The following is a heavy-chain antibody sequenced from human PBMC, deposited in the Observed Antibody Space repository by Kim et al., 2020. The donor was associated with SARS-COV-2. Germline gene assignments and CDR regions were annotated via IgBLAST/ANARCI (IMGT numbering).Heavy chain of an antibody. CDR1: DGSISSSSYY. J-gene: IGHJ4*02. D-gene: IGHD3-22*01. V-gene: IGHV4-39*01. CDR3: ARPQLPVYYDSSGYDY. CDR2: IYYSGST. Sequence: SETLSLTCTVSDGSISSSSYYWGWIRQPPGKGLEWIGSIYYSGSTYYNPSLKSRVTISVDTSKNQFSLKLSSVTAADTAVYYCARPQLPVYYDSSGYDYWGQGTLVTVSS.